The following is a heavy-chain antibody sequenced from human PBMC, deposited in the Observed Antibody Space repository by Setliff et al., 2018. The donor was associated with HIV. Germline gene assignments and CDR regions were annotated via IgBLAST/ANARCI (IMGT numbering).Heavy chain of an antibody. CDR3: ARDPYDTTGYRIFDH. Sequence: ASVKVSCKASGYTFTSYYMHWVRQAPGQGLEWMGIINPSSGSTTYAQKFQGRVTLTRDTSTSTVYMELSSLRSEDTAVYYCARDPYDTTGYRIFDHWGQGTLVTVSS. CDR2: INPSSGST. D-gene: IGHD3-22*01. J-gene: IGHJ4*02. V-gene: IGHV1-46*01. CDR1: GYTFTSYY.